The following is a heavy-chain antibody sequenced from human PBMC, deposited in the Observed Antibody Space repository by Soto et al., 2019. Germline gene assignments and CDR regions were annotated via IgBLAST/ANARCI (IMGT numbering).Heavy chain of an antibody. CDR3: VRDPATVTSYFDD. V-gene: IGHV3-33*01. CDR2: IWYDGSKT. D-gene: IGHD4-17*01. J-gene: IGHJ4*02. Sequence: PGGSLRLSCAASGFAFSGYGMHWVRQAPGKGLEWVALIWYDGSKTYHADSVKGRFAISRDDSKSTLFLQMSSLRVDDTAVYYCVRDPATVTSYFDDWGQGALVTVSS. CDR1: GFAFSGYG.